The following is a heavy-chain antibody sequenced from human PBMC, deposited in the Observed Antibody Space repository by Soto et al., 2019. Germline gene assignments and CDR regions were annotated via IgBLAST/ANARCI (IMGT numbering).Heavy chain of an antibody. D-gene: IGHD3-22*01. J-gene: IGHJ6*02. Sequence: ASVKVSCKASGGTFSSYAISWVRQAPGQGLEWMGGIIPIFGTANYAQKFQGRVTITADESTSTAYMELSSLRSEDTAVYYCASGVEDYDSSGYYLGPYYYYGMDVWGQGTTVTVSS. CDR2: IIPIFGTA. CDR3: ASGVEDYDSSGYYLGPYYYYGMDV. V-gene: IGHV1-69*13. CDR1: GGTFSSYA.